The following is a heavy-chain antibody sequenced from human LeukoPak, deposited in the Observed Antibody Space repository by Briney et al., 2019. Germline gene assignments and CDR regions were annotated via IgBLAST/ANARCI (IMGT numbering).Heavy chain of an antibody. J-gene: IGHJ4*02. D-gene: IGHD3-10*01. CDR3: TTEYYYGSGSFFDY. CDR2: IKSKTDGATT. CDR1: GFTFSNAW. V-gene: IGHV3-15*01. Sequence: PGGSLRLSCAASGFTFSNAWMGWVRQAPGKGLEWLGRIKSKTDGATTDYVAPVRGRFTISRDDSKNTLYLQMNSLKSEDTAFYYCTTEYYYGSGSFFDYWGQGTLVTASS.